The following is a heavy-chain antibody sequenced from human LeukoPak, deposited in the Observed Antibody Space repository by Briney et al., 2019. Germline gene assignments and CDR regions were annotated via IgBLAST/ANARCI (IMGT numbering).Heavy chain of an antibody. CDR3: AKSVSQTGSVK. D-gene: IGHD3-10*01. CDR2: ISGSGGST. V-gene: IGHV3-23*01. CDR1: GFTFSSYG. Sequence: GGSLRLSCAASGFTFSSYGMNWVRQAPGKGLEWVSGISGSGGSTYYADSVKGRLTISRDNSKNTQYLQMNSLRAEDTAVYYCAKSVSQTGSVKWGQGTLVTVSS. J-gene: IGHJ4*02.